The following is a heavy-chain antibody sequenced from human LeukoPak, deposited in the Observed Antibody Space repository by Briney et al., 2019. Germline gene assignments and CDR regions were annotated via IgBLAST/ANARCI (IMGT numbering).Heavy chain of an antibody. Sequence: GASVKVSCKASGGTFSSYAISWVRQAPGQGLEWMGGIIPIFGTANYAQKFQGRVTITADESTSTAYMELSSPRSEDTAVYYCARSYGDYEGGLFDYWGQGTLVTVSS. CDR1: GGTFSSYA. J-gene: IGHJ4*02. CDR2: IIPIFGTA. D-gene: IGHD4-17*01. V-gene: IGHV1-69*01. CDR3: ARSYGDYEGGLFDY.